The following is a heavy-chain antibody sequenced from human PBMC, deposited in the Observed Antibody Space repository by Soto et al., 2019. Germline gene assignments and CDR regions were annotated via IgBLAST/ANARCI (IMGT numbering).Heavy chain of an antibody. J-gene: IGHJ6*03. CDR2: IIPILGIA. D-gene: IGHD4-4*01. Sequence: SVKVSCKASGGTFSSYTISWVRQAPGQGLEWMGRIIPILGIANYAQKFQGRVTITSDKSTSTAYMELSSLRSEDAAVYYCARGDYSNYYYYYYMDVWGKGTTVTVSS. CDR1: GGTFSSYT. CDR3: ARGDYSNYYYYYYMDV. V-gene: IGHV1-69*02.